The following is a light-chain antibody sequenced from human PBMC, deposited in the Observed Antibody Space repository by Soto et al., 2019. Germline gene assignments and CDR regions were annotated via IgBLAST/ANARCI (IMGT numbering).Light chain of an antibody. Sequence: AIQLTQSPSSLSASVGDRVTITCRASQGISSALAWYQQKPGKAPKLLIYDASSLESGVPSRFSGSGSGTDFTLTILSLQPEDFATYYCQQFNSYPTFGGGTKVEIK. V-gene: IGKV1-13*02. CDR1: QGISSA. J-gene: IGKJ4*01. CDR3: QQFNSYPT. CDR2: DAS.